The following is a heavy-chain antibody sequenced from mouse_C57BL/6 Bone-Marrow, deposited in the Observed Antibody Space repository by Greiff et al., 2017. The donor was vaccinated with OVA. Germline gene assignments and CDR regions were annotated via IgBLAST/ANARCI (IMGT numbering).Heavy chain of an antibody. V-gene: IGHV1-81*01. Sequence: QVQLQQSGAELARPGASVKLSCKASGYTFTSYGISWVKQRTGQGLEWIGEIYPRSGNTYYNEKFKGKATLTADKSSSTAYMELRSLTSEDSAVYFCSRGGKYVPYFDYWGQGTTLTVSS. CDR3: SRGGKYVPYFDY. CDR2: IYPRSGNT. D-gene: IGHD2-1*01. J-gene: IGHJ2*01. CDR1: GYTFTSYG.